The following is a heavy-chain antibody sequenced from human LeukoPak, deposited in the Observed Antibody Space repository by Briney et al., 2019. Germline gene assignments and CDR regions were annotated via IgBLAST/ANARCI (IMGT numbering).Heavy chain of an antibody. V-gene: IGHV3-48*02. CDR2: ISSSRSTI. Sequence: GGSLRLSCAASGFTVSSNYMTWVRQAPGKGLEWVSYISSSRSTIYYADSVKGRFTISRDNAKNSLYLQMNSLRDEDTAVYYCARGVYSSSAGAFDIWGQGTVVTVSS. J-gene: IGHJ3*02. CDR1: GFTVSSNY. D-gene: IGHD6-6*01. CDR3: ARGVYSSSAGAFDI.